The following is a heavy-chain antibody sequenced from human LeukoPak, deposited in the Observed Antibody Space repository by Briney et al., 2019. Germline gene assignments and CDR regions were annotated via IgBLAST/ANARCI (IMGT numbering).Heavy chain of an antibody. Sequence: PSETLSLTCTVSGGSISSSSYYWGWIRQPPGKGLEWIGSIYYSGSTYYNPSLKSRVTISVDTSKNQFSLKLSSVTAADTAVYYCARRRRTVGATGALLVNHWFDPWGQGTLVTVSS. CDR1: GGSISSSSYY. V-gene: IGHV4-39*07. D-gene: IGHD1-26*01. CDR2: IYYSGST. J-gene: IGHJ5*02. CDR3: ARRRRTVGATGALLVNHWFDP.